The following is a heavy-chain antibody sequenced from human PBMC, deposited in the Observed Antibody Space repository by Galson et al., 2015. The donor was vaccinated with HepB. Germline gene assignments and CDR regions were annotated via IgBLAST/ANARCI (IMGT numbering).Heavy chain of an antibody. CDR2: INTNTGNP. J-gene: IGHJ6*02. CDR1: GYTFTSYA. Sequence: SVKVSCKASGYTFTSYAMNWVRQAPGQGLGWMGWINTNTGNPTYAQGFTGRFVFSLDTSVSTAYLQISSLKAEDTAVYYCARELVPAAIGYYYGMDVWGQGTTVTVSS. D-gene: IGHD2-2*02. CDR3: ARELVPAAIGYYYGMDV. V-gene: IGHV7-4-1*02.